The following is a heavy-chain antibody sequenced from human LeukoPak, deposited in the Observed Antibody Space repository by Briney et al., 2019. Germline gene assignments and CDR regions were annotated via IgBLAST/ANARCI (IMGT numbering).Heavy chain of an antibody. Sequence: PSETLCLTCTVSGGSISSSSYYWGWIRQPPGKGLEWFGSIYYSGSTYHNPSLKSRVTISVDTSKNQFSLKLSSVTAADTAVYYCARRWAAMPFDYWGQGTLVTVSS. D-gene: IGHD2-2*01. V-gene: IGHV4-39*01. CDR2: IYYSGST. CDR1: GGSISSSSYY. J-gene: IGHJ4*02. CDR3: ARRWAAMPFDY.